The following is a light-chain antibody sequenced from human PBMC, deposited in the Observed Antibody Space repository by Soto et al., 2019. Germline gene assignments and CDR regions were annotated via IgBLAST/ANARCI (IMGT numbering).Light chain of an antibody. CDR3: QQYYSAPPYT. V-gene: IGKV4-1*01. CDR2: WAS. CDR1: QSVLDSSNNKNC. Sequence: DIVMTQSPDSLAVSLGERATINCKYSQSVLDSSNNKNCLAWYQHKPGQPPKLLIYWASTRESGVPDRFSGSGSRTDFTLSISSLQAEDVAVYFCQQYYSAPPYTFGQGTKLDIK. J-gene: IGKJ2*01.